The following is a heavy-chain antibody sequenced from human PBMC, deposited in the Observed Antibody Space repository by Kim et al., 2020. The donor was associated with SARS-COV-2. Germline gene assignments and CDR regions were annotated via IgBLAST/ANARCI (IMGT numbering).Heavy chain of an antibody. CDR3: ARASVFGGYYLDY. V-gene: IGHV4-61*02. D-gene: IGHD3-3*01. CDR1: GGSISGGRDY. CDR2: IYTSGST. Sequence: SETLSLTCTVSGGSISGGRDYWSWIRQPAGQGLEWIGRIYTSGSTNYNPSLKSRVTISIDTSKTQFSLKLNSVTATDTAGYYCARASVFGGYYLDYWGQGSLVPLSA. J-gene: IGHJ4*02.